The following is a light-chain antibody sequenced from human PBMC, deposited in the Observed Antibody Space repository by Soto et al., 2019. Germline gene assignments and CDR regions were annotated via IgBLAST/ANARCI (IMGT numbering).Light chain of an antibody. J-gene: IGKJ1*01. Sequence: DIQMTQSPSSLSASVGDRVTITCRASQGISTYLAWYQQKPGKVPKLLIYAASTLQPGHPSRFSGSGSGTDFTLTISSLQSEDVATYYCQKYNSAPWTFGQGTKVEIK. V-gene: IGKV1-27*01. CDR1: QGISTY. CDR3: QKYNSAPWT. CDR2: AAS.